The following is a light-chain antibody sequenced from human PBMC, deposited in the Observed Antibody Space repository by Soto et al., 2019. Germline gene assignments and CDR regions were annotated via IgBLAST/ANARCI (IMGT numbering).Light chain of an antibody. CDR3: EHYDGSPRT. J-gene: IGKJ2*01. V-gene: IGKV3-20*01. CDR2: GVF. CDR1: QSVNSNY. Sequence: ETVLTQSPGTVSLSPGERATLSCRTSQSVNSNYLAWYQQKPGQAPRLLIYGVFNRATGIPDRFSGSGSGTAFTLTIGGLEPEDSAVYYCEHYDGSPRTFGQGTKLEIK.